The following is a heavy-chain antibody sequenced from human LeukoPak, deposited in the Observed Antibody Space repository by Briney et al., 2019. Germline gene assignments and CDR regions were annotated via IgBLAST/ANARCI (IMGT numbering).Heavy chain of an antibody. V-gene: IGHV1-69*04. CDR2: IIPTLDTV. J-gene: IGHJ4*02. D-gene: IGHD4-11*01. CDR1: GDTFSTYG. Sequence: ASVKVSCKVSGDTFSTYGISWVRQAPGQGLEWMGRIIPTLDTVKSAQKFRGRLTISADKSSNTAYMELSSLRSDDTAMYYCARKGYSNYEDYWGQGTLVTVSS. CDR3: ARKGYSNYEDY.